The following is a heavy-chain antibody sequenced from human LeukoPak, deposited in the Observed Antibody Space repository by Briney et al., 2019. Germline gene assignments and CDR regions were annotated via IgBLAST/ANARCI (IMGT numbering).Heavy chain of an antibody. V-gene: IGHV4-31*03. Sequence: SETLSLTCTVSGGSISSGGYYWRWIRQHPGKGLEWIGYIYYRWSTYYNPSLKSRVTISVDTSKNQFSLKLSSVTAADTAVYYCARDAIPAATPYYYYGMDVWGKGTTVTVSS. CDR3: ARDAIPAATPYYYYGMDV. CDR2: IYYRWST. J-gene: IGHJ6*04. CDR1: GGSISSGGYY. D-gene: IGHD2-2*01.